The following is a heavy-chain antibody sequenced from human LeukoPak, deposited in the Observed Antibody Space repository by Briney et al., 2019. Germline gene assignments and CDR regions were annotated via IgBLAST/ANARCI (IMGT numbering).Heavy chain of an antibody. CDR2: ISYDGSNK. D-gene: IGHD2-21*02. V-gene: IGHV3-30*18. CDR1: GFTFSNYA. CDR3: AKMCGGDCYYADPYYYYYGMDV. Sequence: PGGSLRLSCAASGFTFSNYAMTWVRQAPGKGLEWVAVISYDGSNKYYADSVKGRFTISRDNSKNTLYLQMNSLRAEDTAVYYCAKMCGGDCYYADPYYYYYGMDVWGQGTTVTISS. J-gene: IGHJ6*02.